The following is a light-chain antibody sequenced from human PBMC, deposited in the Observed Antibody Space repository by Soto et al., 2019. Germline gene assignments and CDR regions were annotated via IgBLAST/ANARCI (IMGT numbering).Light chain of an antibody. V-gene: IGLV2-14*01. CDR3: TSFTSSSTPYV. CDR2: DVS. CDR1: GSDVGAYNY. J-gene: IGLJ1*01. Sequence: QSVLTQPASVSGSPGQSITISCTGTGSDVGAYNYVSWYQQHPDKAPKLMIYDVSDRPSGVSNRFSGSKSGNTASLTISGLQAEEEADYYCTSFTSSSTPYVFGAGTKLTVL.